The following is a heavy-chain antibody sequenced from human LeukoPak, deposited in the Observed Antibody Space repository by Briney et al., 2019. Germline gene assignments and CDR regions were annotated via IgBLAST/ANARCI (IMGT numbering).Heavy chain of an antibody. V-gene: IGHV4-61*02. CDR3: ARASRGHDY. J-gene: IGHJ4*02. CDR2: IYTSGST. D-gene: IGHD3-10*01. Sequence: SETLSLTCTVSGGSINSGSYYWSWIRQPAGKGLEWIGRIYTSGSTKYNPSLKSRVTISVDTSKNQFSLKLTSVTAADTAVYYCARASRGHDYWGQGTLVTVSS. CDR1: GGSINSGSYY.